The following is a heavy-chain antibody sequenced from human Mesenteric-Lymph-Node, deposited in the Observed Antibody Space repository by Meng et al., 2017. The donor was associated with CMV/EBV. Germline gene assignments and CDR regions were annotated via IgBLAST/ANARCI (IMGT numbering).Heavy chain of an antibody. J-gene: IGHJ5*02. CDR3: ASDRGSGSYYP. Sequence: SCKTSGYTLTSEESIWVRQATGQGREWMGCMNPNIGNTGYAQKFQGRVTMTRNTSISTVYMELSSAKSEDTAVYYCASDRGSGSYYPWGQGTLVTVSS. V-gene: IGHV1-8*01. CDR1: GYTLTSEE. CDR2: MNPNIGNT. D-gene: IGHD3-10*01.